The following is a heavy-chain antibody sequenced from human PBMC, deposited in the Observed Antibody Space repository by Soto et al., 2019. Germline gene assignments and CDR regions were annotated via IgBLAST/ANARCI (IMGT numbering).Heavy chain of an antibody. V-gene: IGHV4-34*01. CDR3: ARHYYDSTGFYRSPLGD. J-gene: IGHJ4*02. CDR1: GASFGGYY. CDR2: INHVATT. Sequence: VQLQQWGAGLLKPSETLSLTCEVSGASFGGYYWSWIRQPPGKGLEWIGEINHVATTNYNPSLKSRVTISLDMSKNQFSLKLTSVTAADTAVYYCARHYYDSTGFYRSPLGDWGQGTLVTVSS. D-gene: IGHD3-22*01.